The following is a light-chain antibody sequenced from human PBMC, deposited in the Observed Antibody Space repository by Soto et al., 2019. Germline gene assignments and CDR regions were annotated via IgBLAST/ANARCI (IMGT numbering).Light chain of an antibody. CDR3: QQYNDWPPWT. J-gene: IGKJ1*01. V-gene: IGKV3-15*01. CDR1: QSVSSN. Sequence: ETVMTQSPATLSVSPGERATLSCRASQSVSSNLAWYQQKPGQAPRLLIYGASTRATGVPARFSGSGSGTEFTLTIRSLQSEDCAVYYCQQYNDWPPWTFGQGTQVESK. CDR2: GAS.